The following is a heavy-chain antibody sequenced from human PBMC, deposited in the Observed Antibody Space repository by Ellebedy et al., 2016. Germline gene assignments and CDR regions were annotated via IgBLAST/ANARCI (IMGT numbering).Heavy chain of an antibody. CDR2: ISSSSSYI. V-gene: IGHV3-11*06. J-gene: IGHJ4*02. D-gene: IGHD3-22*01. Sequence: GGSLRLSXAASGFTFSDYYMSWIRQAPGKGLEWVSSISSSSSYIYYADSVKGRFTISRDNAKNSLYLQMNSLRAEDTAVYYCARDLTMTPLWGQGTLVTVSS. CDR3: ARDLTMTPL. CDR1: GFTFSDYY.